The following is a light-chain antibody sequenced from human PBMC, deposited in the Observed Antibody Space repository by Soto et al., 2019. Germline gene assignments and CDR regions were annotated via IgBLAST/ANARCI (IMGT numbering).Light chain of an antibody. Sequence: VLTQSPLTLSLSPGERATLSCRASQSFRGLLAWYQQKPGQAPRLLIYDAYNRATGIPPRFSGSGSGTDFTLTISSLEPEDSAVYYCQQRHMWPITFGQGTRLEIK. J-gene: IGKJ5*01. CDR1: QSFRGL. V-gene: IGKV3-11*01. CDR3: QQRHMWPIT. CDR2: DAY.